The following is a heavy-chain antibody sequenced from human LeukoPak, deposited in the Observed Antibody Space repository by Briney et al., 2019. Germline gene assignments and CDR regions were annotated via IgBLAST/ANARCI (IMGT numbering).Heavy chain of an antibody. CDR2: IYYSGST. D-gene: IGHD2-2*03. V-gene: IGHV4-59*01. CDR1: GGSIKNYY. Sequence: PSETLSLTCTVSGGSIKNYYWIWLRQSPGKGLEWIGYIYYSGSTNYNPSLKSRVIISVDTSKNQFSLKLNSVTAADTAVYYCARAGYCSSTSCQWVPLVWGQGTTVTVSS. J-gene: IGHJ6*02. CDR3: ARAGYCSSTSCQWVPLV.